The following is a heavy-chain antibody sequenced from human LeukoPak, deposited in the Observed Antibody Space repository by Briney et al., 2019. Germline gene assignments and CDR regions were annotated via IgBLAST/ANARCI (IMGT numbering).Heavy chain of an antibody. D-gene: IGHD3-22*01. Sequence: SVKVSCKASGGTFSSYAISWVRQAPGQGLEWMGGIIPIFGTANYAQEFQGRVTITADESTSTAYMELSSLRSEDTALYYCARRYYYDSSGYYYVYWGQGTLVTVSS. CDR2: IIPIFGTA. CDR3: ARRYYYDSSGYYYVY. V-gene: IGHV1-69*13. CDR1: GGTFSSYA. J-gene: IGHJ4*02.